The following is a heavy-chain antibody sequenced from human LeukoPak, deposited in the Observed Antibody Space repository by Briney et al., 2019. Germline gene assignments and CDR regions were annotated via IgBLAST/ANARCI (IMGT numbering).Heavy chain of an antibody. Sequence: ASVKVSCKASGYTFTGYYMHWVRQAPGQGLEWMGWINPNSGGTNYAQKFQGRVTMTRDTSISTAYMELSRLRSDDTAVYYCAREGNYYDSSGYYPGYWGQGTLVTVSS. J-gene: IGHJ4*02. CDR1: GYTFTGYY. D-gene: IGHD3-22*01. CDR3: AREGNYYDSSGYYPGY. CDR2: INPNSGGT. V-gene: IGHV1-2*02.